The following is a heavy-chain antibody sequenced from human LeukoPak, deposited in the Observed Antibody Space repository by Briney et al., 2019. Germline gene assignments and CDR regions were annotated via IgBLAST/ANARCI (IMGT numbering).Heavy chain of an antibody. J-gene: IGHJ4*01. Sequence: PGGSLRLSCAASGFTFSTSWMHWVRQAPGKGLVWVSPINSDGGRTRYEDSVKGRLTFSRDKAKNTVYLQMNRLRTDDTAMYYCARGRNWFFDYWGHGTLVTVSS. CDR3: ARGRNWFFDY. V-gene: IGHV3-74*01. CDR2: INSDGGRT. D-gene: IGHD3-10*01. CDR1: GFTFSTSW.